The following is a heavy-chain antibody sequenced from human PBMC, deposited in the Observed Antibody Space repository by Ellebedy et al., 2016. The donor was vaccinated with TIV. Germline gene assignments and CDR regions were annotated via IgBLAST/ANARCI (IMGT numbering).Heavy chain of an antibody. V-gene: IGHV1-3*01. J-gene: IGHJ4*02. D-gene: IGHD5-12*01. CDR2: INAGNGNT. CDR1: GYTFTSYA. Sequence: ASVKVSXXASGYTFTSYAMHWVRQAPGQRLEWMGWINAGNGNTKYSQKFQGRVTMTRDTSTSTVYMELSSLRSEDTAVYYCARAYSGYDYFDYWGQGTLVTVSS. CDR3: ARAYSGYDYFDY.